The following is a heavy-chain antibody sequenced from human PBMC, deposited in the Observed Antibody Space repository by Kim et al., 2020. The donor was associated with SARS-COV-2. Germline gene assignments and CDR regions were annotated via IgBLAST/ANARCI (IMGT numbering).Heavy chain of an antibody. CDR2: ISSNGGST. D-gene: IGHD3-10*01. CDR1: GFTFSSYA. V-gene: IGHV3-64*01. J-gene: IGHJ4*02. CDR3: ARARGGPDRDYFDY. Sequence: GGSLRLSCAASGFTFSSYAMHWVRQAPGKGLEYVSAISSNGGSTYYANSVKGRFTISRDNSKNTLYLQMGSLRAEDMAVYYCARARGGPDRDYFDYWGQG.